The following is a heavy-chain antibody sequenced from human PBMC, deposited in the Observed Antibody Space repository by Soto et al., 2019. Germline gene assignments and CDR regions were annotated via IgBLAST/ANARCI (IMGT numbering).Heavy chain of an antibody. D-gene: IGHD3-10*01. J-gene: IGHJ6*02. CDR2: INAANGDT. Sequence: ASVKVSCKASGYTFTSYGIHWVRQAPGQRLEWMGWINAANGDTKYSPKFQGRVTITRDTSASTAYMELSSLRSEDTAVYYCARSAYFGSGLYYYGMDVWGQGTTVTVSS. V-gene: IGHV1-3*01. CDR3: ARSAYFGSGLYYYGMDV. CDR1: GYTFTSYG.